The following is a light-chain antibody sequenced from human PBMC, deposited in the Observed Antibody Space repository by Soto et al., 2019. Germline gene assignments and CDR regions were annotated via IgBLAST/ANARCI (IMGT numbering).Light chain of an antibody. CDR1: QSVGVN. Sequence: EVFMTQSPATLAVSLGERVTLSCRASQSVGVNLAWYQQKHGQAPRLLLYCASTMATGIPSRFSGSGSGAEFTLTIDSLQSEDFAIYFCQQYDYWPYTFGRGTKLDIK. CDR3: QQYDYWPYT. J-gene: IGKJ2*01. V-gene: IGKV3-15*01. CDR2: CAS.